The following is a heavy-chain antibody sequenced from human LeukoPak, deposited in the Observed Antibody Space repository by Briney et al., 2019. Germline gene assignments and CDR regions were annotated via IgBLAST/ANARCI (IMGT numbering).Heavy chain of an antibody. CDR3: ARWEMATTFDY. J-gene: IGHJ4*02. CDR2: IYYSGST. Sequence: PSETLSLTCTVSGGSISSYYWSWIRQPPGKGLEWIGYIYYSGSTNYNPSLKSRVTISVDTSKNQFSLKLSSVTAADTAVYYCARWEMATTFDYWGQGTLVTVSS. CDR1: GGSISSYY. V-gene: IGHV4-59*12. D-gene: IGHD5-24*01.